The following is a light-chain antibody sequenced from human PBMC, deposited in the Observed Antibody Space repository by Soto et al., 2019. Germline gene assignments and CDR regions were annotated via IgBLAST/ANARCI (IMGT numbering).Light chain of an antibody. CDR1: QGVGSW. V-gene: IGKV1D-16*01. J-gene: IGKJ1*01. CDR3: QHYNSYSEA. Sequence: IKMTQSPSSLSASVGDRVTITCRASQGVGSWLAWYQQKPGKAPKLLIYAASSLQSGVPSRFSGSGSGTEFTLTISSLQPDDFATYYCQHYNSYSEAFGQGTKVDIK. CDR2: AAS.